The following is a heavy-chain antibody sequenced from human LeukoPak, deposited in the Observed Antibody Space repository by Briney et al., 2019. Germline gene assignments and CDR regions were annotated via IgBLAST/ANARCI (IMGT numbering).Heavy chain of an antibody. Sequence: GGSLRLSCAASGFTFSSYAMHWVRQAPGKGLEYVSAISSNGGSTYYANSVKGRFTISRDNSKNTLYLQMGSLGAEDMAVYYCARVGKHYYYYYMDVWGKGTTVTVSS. CDR2: ISSNGGST. V-gene: IGHV3-64*01. D-gene: IGHD3-10*01. CDR1: GFTFSSYA. J-gene: IGHJ6*03. CDR3: ARVGKHYYYYYMDV.